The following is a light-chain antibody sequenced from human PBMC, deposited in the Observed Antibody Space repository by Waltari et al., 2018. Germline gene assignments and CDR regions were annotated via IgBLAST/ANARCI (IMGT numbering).Light chain of an antibody. J-gene: IGKJ1*01. CDR3: MQGTHWPWT. CDR1: QSLVHSDGNTS. V-gene: IGKV2-30*02. Sequence: DVVMTQSPLSLPVTLGQPAPIPCRSSQSLVHSDGNTSLNWFQQRPGQSPRRLFYRVSNRDSGVPDRFSGSGSGTDFTLKISRVEAEDVGVYYCMQGTHWPWTFGQGTKVEIK. CDR2: RVS.